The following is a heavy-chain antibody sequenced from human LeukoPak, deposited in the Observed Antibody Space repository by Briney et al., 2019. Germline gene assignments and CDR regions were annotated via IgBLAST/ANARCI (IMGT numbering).Heavy chain of an antibody. CDR1: GGSISSYY. D-gene: IGHD5-18*01. CDR3: AKGYSYGYVDY. CDR2: IYYSGST. V-gene: IGHV4-59*01. J-gene: IGHJ4*02. Sequence: PSETLSPTCTVSGGSISSYYWSWIRQPPGKGLEWIGYIYYSGSTNYNPSLKSRVTTSVDTSKNQFSLKLSSVTAADTAVYYCAKGYSYGYVDYWGQGTLVTVSS.